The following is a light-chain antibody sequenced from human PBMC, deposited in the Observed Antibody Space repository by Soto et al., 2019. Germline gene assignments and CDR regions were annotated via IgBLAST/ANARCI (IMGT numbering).Light chain of an antibody. CDR3: EYYGTSIT. CDR1: QSISNDH. J-gene: IGKJ4*01. CDR2: GTS. V-gene: IGKV3-20*01. Sequence: EIVLTQSPGTLSLSPGERVTLSCRASQSISNDHLAWYQQKSGQPPRLPIHGTSNRATGIPDRFSGSGSGTDFTLTFTRLEPEDFTVFYCEYYGTSITFGGGTKVEIK.